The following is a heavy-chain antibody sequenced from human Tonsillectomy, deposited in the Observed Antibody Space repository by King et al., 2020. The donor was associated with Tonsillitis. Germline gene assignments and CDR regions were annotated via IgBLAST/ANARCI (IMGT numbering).Heavy chain of an antibody. CDR1: GFTYSSYG. Sequence: QLVQSGGGVVQPGRSLRLSFAASGFTYSSYGMHCGRQAPGKGLEWVAAIWYDGSNKYYVDSVKGRLTISRDNSKNILYLQMDSLRAEDTAMYHCARSIQSANSDAFDIWGQGTMVTVSS. V-gene: IGHV3-33*01. CDR2: IWYDGSNK. J-gene: IGHJ3*02. D-gene: IGHD2/OR15-2a*01. CDR3: ARSIQSANSDAFDI.